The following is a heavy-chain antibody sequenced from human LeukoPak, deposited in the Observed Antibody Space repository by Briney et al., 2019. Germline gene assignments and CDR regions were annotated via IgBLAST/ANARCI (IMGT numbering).Heavy chain of an antibody. Sequence: PGGSLRLSCAASGFTFDNYAMHWVRQIPGKGLEWVSGISWNGGSIAYADSVRGRFTTSRDNAKNSLYLQMNSLRAEDTAVYYCARERDLDAFDIWGQGTMVTVSS. J-gene: IGHJ3*02. CDR1: GFTFDNYA. CDR2: ISWNGGSI. CDR3: ARERDLDAFDI. V-gene: IGHV3-9*01.